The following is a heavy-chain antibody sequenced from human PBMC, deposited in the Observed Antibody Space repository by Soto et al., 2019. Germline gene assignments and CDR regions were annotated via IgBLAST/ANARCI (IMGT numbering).Heavy chain of an antibody. Sequence: VQLLESGGGLVQPGGSLRLSCAASGFTFSNYAMSWVRQAPGKGLEWVSAFSGSGDSTFYADSVKGRFTVSRDNSKNTLYLQLHSLRDEDTAVYYCARDAGELPVVTVGVFVFWGRGTLVTVSS. CDR2: FSGSGDST. CDR3: ARDAGELPVVTVGVFVF. CDR1: GFTFSNYA. V-gene: IGHV3-23*01. D-gene: IGHD3-22*01. J-gene: IGHJ4*02.